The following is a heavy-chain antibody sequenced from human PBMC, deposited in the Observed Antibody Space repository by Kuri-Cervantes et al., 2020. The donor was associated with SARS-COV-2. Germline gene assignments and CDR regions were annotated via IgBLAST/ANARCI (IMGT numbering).Heavy chain of an antibody. V-gene: IGHV3-30-3*01. CDR2: ISYDGSNK. D-gene: IGHD3-3*01. Sequence: GESLKISCAASGFTFSSYAMHWVRQAPGKGLEWVAVISYDGSNKYYADSVKGRFTISRDNSKNTLYLQMYSLRAEDTAVYYCARVEVTILSADYWGQGTLVTVSS. CDR1: GFTFSSYA. J-gene: IGHJ4*02. CDR3: ARVEVTILSADY.